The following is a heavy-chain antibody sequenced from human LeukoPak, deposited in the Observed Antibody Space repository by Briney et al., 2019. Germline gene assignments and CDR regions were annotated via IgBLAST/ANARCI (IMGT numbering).Heavy chain of an antibody. J-gene: IGHJ4*02. CDR2: IKQDGSEK. D-gene: IGHD5-12*01. V-gene: IGHV3-7*03. Sequence: GGSLRLSCAASGFTFSSYWMSWVRQAPGKGLEWVANIKQDGSEKYYVDSVKGRFTISRDNAKNTLYLQMNSLRAEDTAVYYCAKVRKATENDYWGQGTLVTVSS. CDR1: GFTFSSYW. CDR3: AKVRKATENDY.